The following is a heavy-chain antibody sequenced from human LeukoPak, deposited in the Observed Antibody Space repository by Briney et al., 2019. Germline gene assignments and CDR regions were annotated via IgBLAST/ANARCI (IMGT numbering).Heavy chain of an antibody. CDR3: ARLGGYPLSAFDI. D-gene: IGHD3-22*01. V-gene: IGHV4-59*08. CDR1: GGSISSYY. CDR2: IYNTEII. J-gene: IGHJ3*02. Sequence: SETLSLTCTVSGGSISSYYWSWIRQPPGKGLEWIGYIYNTEIINYNPSLKSRVTISVDTSRNQFSLKLISVTAADTAVYYCARLGGYPLSAFDIWGQGTMVTVSS.